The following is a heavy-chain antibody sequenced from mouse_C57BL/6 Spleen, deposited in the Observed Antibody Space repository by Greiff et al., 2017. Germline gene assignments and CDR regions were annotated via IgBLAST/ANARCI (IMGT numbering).Heavy chain of an antibody. CDR1: GFNIKDYY. V-gene: IGHV14-2*01. Sequence: EVQLQQSGAELVKPGASVKLSCTASGFNIKDYYMHWVKQRTEQGLEWIGRIDPEDGETKYAPKFKGKATITADTSTTTAYLQRSSLTSEDTAVYYCARTNWDLDYFGYWGQGTTLTVSS. CDR2: IDPEDGET. CDR3: ARTNWDLDYFGY. D-gene: IGHD4-1*01. J-gene: IGHJ2*01.